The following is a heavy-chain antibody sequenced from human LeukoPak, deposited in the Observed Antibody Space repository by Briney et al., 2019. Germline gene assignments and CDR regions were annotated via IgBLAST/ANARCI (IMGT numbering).Heavy chain of an antibody. V-gene: IGHV3-21*01. D-gene: IGHD3-22*01. J-gene: IGHJ4*02. CDR1: GFTFSSYS. CDR3: ARYNNYDSSSFRH. Sequence: GGSLRLCCAASGFTFSSYSMNWVRQAPGKGLEWVSSISGSGSYIYYADSAKGRFTISRDNAKNSMYLQMNSLRAEDTAVYYCARYNNYDSSSFRHWGQGTLVTVSS. CDR2: ISGSGSYI.